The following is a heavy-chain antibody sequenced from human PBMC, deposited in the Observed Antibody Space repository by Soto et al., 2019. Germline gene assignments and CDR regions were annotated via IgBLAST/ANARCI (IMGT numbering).Heavy chain of an antibody. Sequence: PGGSLRLSCEASGFTFSSYWMSWVRQAPGKGLEWVTTISGTASRTYYVDSVKGRFFISRDNSKNTVTLQMNNLTLDDTAVYYCANSFRYFDNWGQASRVTDPS. CDR2: ISGTASRT. J-gene: IGHJ4*02. V-gene: IGHV3-23*01. CDR3: ANSFRYFDN. CDR1: GFTFSSYW. D-gene: IGHD3-9*01.